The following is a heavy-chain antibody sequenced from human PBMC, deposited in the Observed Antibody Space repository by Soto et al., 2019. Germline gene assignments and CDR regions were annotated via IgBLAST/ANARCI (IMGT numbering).Heavy chain of an antibody. CDR1: GYSFTSYW. Sequence: EVQLVQSGAEVKKPGESLKISCKGSGYSFTSYWIGWVRQMPGKGLEWMGIIYPGDSDTRYSPSFQGQVTISADKSISTAYLQWSSLKPSDTAMYYCARHIPRKXPLTQXXGXXXAXDIWGXGTMVTVSS. J-gene: IGHJ3*02. CDR3: ARHIPRKXPLTQXXGXXXAXDI. D-gene: IGHD2-21*01. CDR2: IYPGDSDT. V-gene: IGHV5-51*01.